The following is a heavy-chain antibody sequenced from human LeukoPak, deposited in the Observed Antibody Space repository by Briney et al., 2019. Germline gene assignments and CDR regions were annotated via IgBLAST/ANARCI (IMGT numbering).Heavy chain of an antibody. D-gene: IGHD2-2*01. CDR3: ARDACSSTICQAGGNWFDP. V-gene: IGHV1-24*01. CDR1: GYTLTELS. J-gene: IGHJ5*02. CDR2: FDPEDGET. Sequence: GASVKVSCKVSGYTLTELSMHWVRQAPGKGLEWMGGFDPEDGETIYAQKFQGRVTMTRDTSTSTVYMELSSLRSEDTAVYFCARDACSSTICQAGGNWFDPWGQGTLVIVS.